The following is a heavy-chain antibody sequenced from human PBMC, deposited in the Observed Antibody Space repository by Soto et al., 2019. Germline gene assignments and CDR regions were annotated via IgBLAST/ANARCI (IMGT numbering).Heavy chain of an antibody. V-gene: IGHV3-23*01. Sequence: PGGSLRLSCAASGFTFSSYAMSWVRQAPGKGLEWVSAISGSGGSTYYADSVKGRFTISRDNSKNTLYLQMNSLRAEDTAVYYCAKSHDWAYCGGDCYPPPLYWYFDLWGRGTLVTVSS. CDR2: ISGSGGST. CDR3: AKSHDWAYCGGDCYPPPLYWYFDL. CDR1: GFTFSSYA. D-gene: IGHD2-21*02. J-gene: IGHJ2*01.